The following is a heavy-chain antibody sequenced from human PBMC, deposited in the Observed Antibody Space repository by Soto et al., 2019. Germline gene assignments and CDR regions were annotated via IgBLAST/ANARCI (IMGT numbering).Heavy chain of an antibody. J-gene: IGHJ4*02. CDR3: ARKMGVVVAARTPFDY. CDR2: INHSGST. Sequence: QVQLQQWGAGLLKPSETLSLTCAVYGGSFSGYYWSWIRQPPGKGLEWIGEINHSGSTNYNPSLKSRVTISVDTSKNQFSLKLSSVTAADTAVYYCARKMGVVVAARTPFDYLGQGTLVTVSS. D-gene: IGHD2-15*01. V-gene: IGHV4-34*01. CDR1: GGSFSGYY.